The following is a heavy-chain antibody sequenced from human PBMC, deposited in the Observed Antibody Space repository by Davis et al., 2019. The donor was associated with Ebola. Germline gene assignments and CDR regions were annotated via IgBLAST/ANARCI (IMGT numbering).Heavy chain of an antibody. CDR1: GYSISSGYY. CDR3: ARHMTTVVSWYFDL. CDR2: IYHSGST. J-gene: IGHJ2*01. V-gene: IGHV4-38-2*02. D-gene: IGHD4-23*01. Sequence: MPSETLSLTCTVSGYSISSGYYWGWIRQPPGKRLEWIGSIYHSGSTYYNPFLKSRVTISVDRSKNQFSLKLSSVTAADTAVYYCARHMTTVVSWYFDLWGCGTLVTVSS.